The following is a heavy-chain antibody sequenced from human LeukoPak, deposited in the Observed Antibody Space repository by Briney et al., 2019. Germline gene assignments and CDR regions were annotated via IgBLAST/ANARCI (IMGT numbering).Heavy chain of an antibody. D-gene: IGHD2-15*01. CDR3: AREVGYCSGGSCYSYFDY. Sequence: KPSATLSLTCTVSGGSISSYYWSWIRQPPGKGLEWIGYIYYSGSTNYNASLTNRVTISVDTSKNQFSLKLSSVTAADTAVYYCAREVGYCSGGSCYSYFDYWGQGTLVTVSS. J-gene: IGHJ4*02. CDR2: IYYSGST. CDR1: GGSISSYY. V-gene: IGHV4-59*01.